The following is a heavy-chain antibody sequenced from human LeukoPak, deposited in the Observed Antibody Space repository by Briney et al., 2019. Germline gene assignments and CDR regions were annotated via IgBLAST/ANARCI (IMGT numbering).Heavy chain of an antibody. V-gene: IGHV4-31*03. CDR1: GGSISSGGYY. CDR2: IYYSGST. CDR3: ARAFLRTGIAYFDL. Sequence: PSGTLSLTCTVSGGSISSGGYYWSWIRQHPGKGPEWIGYIYYSGSTYYNPSLKSRVTISVDTSKNQFSLKLSSVTAADTAVYYCARAFLRTGIAYFDLWGRGTLVTVSS. D-gene: IGHD7-27*01. J-gene: IGHJ2*01.